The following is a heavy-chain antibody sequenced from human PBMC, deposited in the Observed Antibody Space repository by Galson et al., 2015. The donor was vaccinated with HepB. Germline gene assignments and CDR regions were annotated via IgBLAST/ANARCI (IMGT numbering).Heavy chain of an antibody. J-gene: IGHJ2*01. V-gene: IGHV3-23*01. CDR2: ISGSASSP. Sequence: SLRLSCAASGFTFSSYAMSWVRQAPGKGLEWVSAISGSASSPSYADSVKGRFTISRDNSKNTLYLQMNSLRAEDTAAYYCVKDYAVGGTVRYWYFELWGRGTLVTVSS. D-gene: IGHD1-26*01. CDR1: GFTFSSYA. CDR3: VKDYAVGGTVRYWYFEL.